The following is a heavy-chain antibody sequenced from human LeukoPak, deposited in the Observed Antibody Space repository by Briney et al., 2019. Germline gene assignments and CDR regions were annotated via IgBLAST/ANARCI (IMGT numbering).Heavy chain of an antibody. CDR1: GFSITSGYF. CDR3: ARGQIYDYWTPVSWKFDL. V-gene: IGHV4-38-2*02. CDR2: VYTTGAGST. D-gene: IGHD3-3*01. J-gene: IGHJ2*01. Sequence: SETLSLTCTVSGFSITSGYFWGWIRQPPGKGLEWIGNVYTTGAGSTYHNPSLKSRVTVSSDTSKNQVSLKLNSVTAADTAVYYCARGQIYDYWTPVSWKFDLWGRGTLVTVSS.